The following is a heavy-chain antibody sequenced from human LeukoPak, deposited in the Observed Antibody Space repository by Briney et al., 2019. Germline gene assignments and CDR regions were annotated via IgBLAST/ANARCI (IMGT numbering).Heavy chain of an antibody. J-gene: IGHJ5*02. V-gene: IGHV1-2*02. CDR2: ISPKSGGT. D-gene: IGHD3-10*01. CDR1: GYTFNDRN. CDR3: ARGSGGWFDP. Sequence: ASVKVSCKASGYTFNDRNVHWVRQAPGRGLEWVGFISPKSGGTTCARKFQGRVTMTTDTSINTAYMGLSSLRSDDTAVYYCARGSGGWFDPWGQGMLVIVSS.